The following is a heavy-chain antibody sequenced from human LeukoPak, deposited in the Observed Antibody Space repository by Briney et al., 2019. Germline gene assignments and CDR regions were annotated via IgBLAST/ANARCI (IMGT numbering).Heavy chain of an antibody. Sequence: AGGSLRLSCEASGFTFSSYTMHWVRQAPGKGLEWIAVISYDGTTKYYADSVKGRFTISRDTSKNTLYLQMDSLRADDTAVYYCARAGYYDFWSGYNYWGQGTLVTVSS. V-gene: IGHV3-30*03. CDR2: ISYDGTTK. CDR1: GFTFSSYT. CDR3: ARAGYYDFWSGYNY. J-gene: IGHJ4*02. D-gene: IGHD3-3*01.